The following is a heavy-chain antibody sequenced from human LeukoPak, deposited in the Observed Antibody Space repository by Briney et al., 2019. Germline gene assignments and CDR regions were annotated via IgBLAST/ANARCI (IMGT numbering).Heavy chain of an antibody. D-gene: IGHD3-3*01. CDR1: SDPISSHSGYK. J-gene: IGHJ4*02. Sequence: PSETLSLTCTVSSDPISSHSGYKWNWIRQAPGKGLEWIGYVYYSGTTSYNPSVNSRVTISVDTSKNQFSLKLTSVTAADTAVYYCAREWSAFDYWGQGTLVTVSS. CDR3: AREWSAFDY. CDR2: VYYSGTT. V-gene: IGHV4-61*08.